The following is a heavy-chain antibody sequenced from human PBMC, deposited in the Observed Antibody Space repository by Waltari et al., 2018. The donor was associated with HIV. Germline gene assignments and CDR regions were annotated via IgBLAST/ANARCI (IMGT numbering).Heavy chain of an antibody. CDR3: AREGRGGDFGPPTPYYSLYFAL. V-gene: IGHV5-51*03. Sequence: EVQLVQSGPEVKKPGESLIISCKASGYTFTKYWIGWVRQMPGQGLELMGVIYPGDSDTRYSPSFRGQVTISADKSISSIYLQWGSLKASDTAMYYCAREGRGGDFGPPTPYYSLYFALWGRGTLVTVSS. J-gene: IGHJ2*01. D-gene: IGHD4-17*01. CDR1: GYTFTKYW. CDR2: IYPGDSDT.